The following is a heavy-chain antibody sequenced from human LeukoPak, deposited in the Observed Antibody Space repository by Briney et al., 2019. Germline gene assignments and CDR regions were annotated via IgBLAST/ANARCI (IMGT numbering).Heavy chain of an antibody. V-gene: IGHV3-23*01. CDR2: INANSGTR. CDR3: AKPISGGLAVTADWFAP. CDR1: GFAFSFFA. Sequence: GGSLRLSCEASGFAFSFFAMSWLRQAPGKGLEWVSTINANSGTRSYAASVRGRFTVSRDNSKNTLYLQLNTLRADDTAFYYCAKPISGGLAVTADWFAPWGQGTLVVVSS. J-gene: IGHJ5*01. D-gene: IGHD6-19*01.